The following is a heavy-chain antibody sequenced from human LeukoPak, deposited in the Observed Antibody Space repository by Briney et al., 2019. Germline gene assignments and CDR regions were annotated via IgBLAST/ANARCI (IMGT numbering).Heavy chain of an antibody. CDR2: IYHSGST. D-gene: IGHD6-13*01. V-gene: IGHV4-4*02. CDR1: GGSISSSNW. J-gene: IGHJ4*02. CDR3: ARYDVVAAAPYFDY. Sequence: KPSGTLSLTCAVSGGSISSSNWWSWVRQPPGKGLEWIGEIYHSGSTNYNPSLKSRVTISVDKSKNQFSLKLSSVTAADTAVYYCARYDVVAAAPYFDYWGQGTLVTVSS.